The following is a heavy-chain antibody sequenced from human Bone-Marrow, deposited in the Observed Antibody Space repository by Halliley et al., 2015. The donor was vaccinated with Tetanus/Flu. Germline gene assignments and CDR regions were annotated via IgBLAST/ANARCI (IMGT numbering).Heavy chain of an antibody. D-gene: IGHD3-10*01. V-gene: IGHV3-30*18. J-gene: IGHJ6*02. Sequence: ISSDGDKKDDAGSVKGRFTISRENSENTVYLQMNSLRDDDTAVYYCAKGRDPYLDYYYGMDVWGQGTTVTVSS. CDR2: ISSDGDKK. CDR3: AKGRDPYLDYYYGMDV.